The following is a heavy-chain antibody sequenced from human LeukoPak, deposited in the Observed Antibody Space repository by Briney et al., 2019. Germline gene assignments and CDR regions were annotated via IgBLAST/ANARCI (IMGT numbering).Heavy chain of an antibody. J-gene: IGHJ6*03. Sequence: GGSLRLSCAASGFSFSDYYINWIRQAPGKGLEWVSYISYGGGTKHYADSVKGRFTVSRDNAKNSVILQMNSLRDEDTAVYYCVRGGQCSGGSCYADYFYYYMDVRGKGTTVTVSS. D-gene: IGHD2-15*01. CDR2: ISYGGGTK. V-gene: IGHV3-11*04. CDR3: VRGGQCSGGSCYADYFYYYMDV. CDR1: GFSFSDYY.